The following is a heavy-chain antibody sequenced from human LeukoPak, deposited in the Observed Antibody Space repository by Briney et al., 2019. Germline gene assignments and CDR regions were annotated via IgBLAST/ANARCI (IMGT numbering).Heavy chain of an antibody. CDR2: IIPIFGAA. V-gene: IGHV1-69*05. J-gene: IGHJ6*03. D-gene: IGHD3-10*01. CDR1: GGTFSSYA. Sequence: SVKVSCKASGGTFSSYAISWVRQAPGQGLEWMGRIIPIFGAANYAQKFQGRVTITTDESTSTAYMELSSLRSEDTAVYYCATLWFGDLLGPYYMDVWGKGTTVTVSS. CDR3: ATLWFGDLLGPYYMDV.